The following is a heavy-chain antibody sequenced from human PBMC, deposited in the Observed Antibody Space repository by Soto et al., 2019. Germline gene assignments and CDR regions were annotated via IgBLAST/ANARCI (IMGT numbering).Heavy chain of an antibody. J-gene: IGHJ4*02. V-gene: IGHV3-30*18. D-gene: IGHD2-2*01. Sequence: SLRLSCAASGFTSSSYGMHWVRQAPGKGLEWVAVISYDGSNKYYADSVRGRFTISRDNSKNTLYLQTNNLRHEDTDVYYCAKDGGPVFCNSPGCSAIYFHYRGQGILITVSS. CDR3: AKDGGPVFCNSPGCSAIYFHY. CDR1: GFTSSSYG. CDR2: ISYDGSNK.